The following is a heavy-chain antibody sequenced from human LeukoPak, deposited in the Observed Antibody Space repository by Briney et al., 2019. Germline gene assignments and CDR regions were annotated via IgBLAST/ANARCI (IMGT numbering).Heavy chain of an antibody. V-gene: IGHV4-61*01. CDR1: GGSVSSGSYY. Sequence: PSETLSLTCTVSGGSVSSGSYYWSWIRQPPGKGLEWIGYIYYSGITNYNPSLKSRVTISVDTSKNQFSLKLSSVTAADTAVYYCARGSSSLGYFAWFSSYFDLWGRGTLVTVSS. D-gene: IGHD3-9*01. J-gene: IGHJ2*01. CDR3: ARGSSSLGYFAWFSSYFDL. CDR2: IYYSGIT.